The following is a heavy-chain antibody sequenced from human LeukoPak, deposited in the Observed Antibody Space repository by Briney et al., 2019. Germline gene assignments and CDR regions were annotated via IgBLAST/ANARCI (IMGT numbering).Heavy chain of an antibody. CDR1: GGSISGGDYH. Sequence: SETLSLTCTVSGGSISGGDYHWGWIRRPPGQGLEWIGYIYYSGSTFYNPSLKSRLTISVDTSKNQFSLRLSSVTAADTAVYYCARQARGFDFWGQGTLVTVSS. CDR3: ARQARGFDF. D-gene: IGHD3-10*01. V-gene: IGHV4-30-4*01. J-gene: IGHJ4*02. CDR2: IYYSGST.